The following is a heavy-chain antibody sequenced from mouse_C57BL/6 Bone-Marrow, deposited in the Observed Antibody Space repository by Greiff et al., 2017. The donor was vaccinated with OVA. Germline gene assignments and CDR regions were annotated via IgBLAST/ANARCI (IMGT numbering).Heavy chain of an antibody. CDR3: ARRGYYGSSYDY. J-gene: IGHJ2*01. CDR1: GYTFTDYN. D-gene: IGHD1-1*01. CDR2: INPNNGGT. Sequence: DVKLQESGPELVKPGASVKIPCKASGYTFTDYNMDWVKQSHGQSLEWIGDINPNNGGTIYNQKFKGKATLTVDKSSSTDDMEHLSLTSEDTAVYYCARRGYYGSSYDYWGQGTTLTVSS. V-gene: IGHV1-18*01.